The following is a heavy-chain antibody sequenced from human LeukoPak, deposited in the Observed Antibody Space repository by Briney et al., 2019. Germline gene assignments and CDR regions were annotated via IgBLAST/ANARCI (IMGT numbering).Heavy chain of an antibody. Sequence: SQTLSLTCTVSGGSISSGDYYWSWIRQPPGKGLEWIGYIYYSGSTYYNPSLKSRVTISVDTSKNQFSLKLSSVTAADTAVYYCARHMDDYNAFAPLFQHWGQGTLVTVSS. CDR3: ARHMDDYNAFAPLFQH. D-gene: IGHD5-24*01. CDR2: IYYSGST. CDR1: GGSISSGDYY. V-gene: IGHV4-30-4*01. J-gene: IGHJ1*01.